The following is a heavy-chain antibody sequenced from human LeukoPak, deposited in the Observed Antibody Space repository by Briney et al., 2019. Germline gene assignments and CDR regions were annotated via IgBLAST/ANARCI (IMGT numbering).Heavy chain of an antibody. J-gene: IGHJ4*02. CDR3: AREGYSVGPDY. D-gene: IGHD5/OR15-5a*01. Sequence: GGSLRLSCVASGFTFSSYWMSWVRQAPGKGLEWVANIKQDGSEKYYVDSVKGRFTISRDNAKNSLYLRMNSLRAEDTAVYYCAREGYSVGPDYWGQGTLVTVSS. CDR1: GFTFSSYW. CDR2: IKQDGSEK. V-gene: IGHV3-7*01.